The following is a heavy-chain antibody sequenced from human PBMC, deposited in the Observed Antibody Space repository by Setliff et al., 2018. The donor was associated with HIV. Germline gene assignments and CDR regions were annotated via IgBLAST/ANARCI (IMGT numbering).Heavy chain of an antibody. D-gene: IGHD3-22*01. Sequence: GASVKVSCKASGYTFNNYGISWVRQAPGQGLEWMGWISTYNGNTNYAQKFQGRVTLTTDTSTNTAYMVLSNLKSEDTAVYYCATARRDYYDRGRRSHYYIDVWGKGTTVTVSS. CDR2: ISTYNGNT. V-gene: IGHV1-18*01. J-gene: IGHJ6*03. CDR1: GYTFNNYG. CDR3: ATARRDYYDRGRRSHYYIDV.